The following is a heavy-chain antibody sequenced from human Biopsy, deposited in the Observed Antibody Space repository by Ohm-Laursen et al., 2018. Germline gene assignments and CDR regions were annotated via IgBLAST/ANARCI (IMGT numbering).Heavy chain of an antibody. CDR2: IYDRGST. CDR1: GGSIGSFF. J-gene: IGHJ3*02. CDR3: ARGTGRYYVYGAFDI. V-gene: IGHV4-59*12. D-gene: IGHD1-26*01. Sequence: TLSLTCTVSGGSIGSFFRTWIRQPPGQGLEYIGYIYDRGSTANYNPSLESRVTMSVDTSKNQFSLNLRSVTAADTAVYYCARGTGRYYVYGAFDIWGQGTVVTVSS.